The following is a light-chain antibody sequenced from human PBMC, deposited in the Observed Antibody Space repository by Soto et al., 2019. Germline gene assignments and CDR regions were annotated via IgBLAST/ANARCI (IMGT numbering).Light chain of an antibody. CDR1: SSDVGGYNY. Sequence: QSALTQPPSASGSPGQSVTISCTGTSSDVGGYNYVSWYQQHPGKAPKVMIYEVIKRPSGVPDRFSGSKSGNTASLTVSGLQAEDEADYYCSSYGGSNNLVFGGGTQLTVL. CDR2: EVI. V-gene: IGLV2-8*01. CDR3: SSYGGSNNLV. J-gene: IGLJ2*01.